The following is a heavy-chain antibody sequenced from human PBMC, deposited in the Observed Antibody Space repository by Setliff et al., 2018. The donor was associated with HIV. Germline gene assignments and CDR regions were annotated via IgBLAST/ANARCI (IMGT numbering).Heavy chain of an antibody. V-gene: IGHV1-69*05. D-gene: IGHD3-16*01. CDR1: GGTFSSYS. J-gene: IGHJ6*03. CDR3: AKDWGSRLSYSFYYMDV. Sequence: SVKVSCKASGGTFSSYSINWVRQAPGQGLEWMGGIIPIYGTPIYADSMKGRFTISRDNSRNTLYLQMNSLRTEDTAVYYCAKDWGSRLSYSFYYMDVWGKGTTVTVSS. CDR2: IIPIYGTP.